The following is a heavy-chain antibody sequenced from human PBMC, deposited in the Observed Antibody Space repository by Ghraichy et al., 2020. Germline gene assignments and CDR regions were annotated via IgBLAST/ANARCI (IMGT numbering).Heavy chain of an antibody. CDR1: GFTFSSYE. D-gene: IGHD6-6*01. CDR3: ARDGSEGAYSSEDLDY. V-gene: IGHV3-48*03. CDR2: ISSSGGGSIR. J-gene: IGHJ4*02. Sequence: GGSLRLSCEASGFTFSSYEMNWVRQAPGKGLEWVAYISSSGGGSIRNHADSVKGRFTISRDNAKNSLYLQMNSLRAEDTAVYYCARDGSEGAYSSEDLDYWDQGTLVTVSS.